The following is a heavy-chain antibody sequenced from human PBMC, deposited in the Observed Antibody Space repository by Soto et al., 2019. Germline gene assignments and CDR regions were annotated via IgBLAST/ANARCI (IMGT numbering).Heavy chain of an antibody. CDR2: ISYDGSNK. D-gene: IGHD6-25*01. CDR1: GFTFSSYA. V-gene: IGHV3-30-3*01. Sequence: QVQLVESGGGVVQPGRSLRLSCAASGFTFSSYAMHWVRQAPGKGLEWVAVISYDGSNKYYADSVKGRFTISRDNSKNTLYLQMNSLRAEDTAVYYCATAVVAAGGNVWGQGTTVTVSS. CDR3: ATAVVAAGGNV. J-gene: IGHJ6*02.